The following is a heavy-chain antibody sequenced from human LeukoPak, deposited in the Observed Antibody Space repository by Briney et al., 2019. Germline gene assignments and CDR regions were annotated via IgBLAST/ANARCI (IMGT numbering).Heavy chain of an antibody. CDR2: INPNSGGT. CDR3: ARDLYSSGWTGAFDI. D-gene: IGHD6-19*01. Sequence: ASVKVSCKASGYTVTSYGISWVRQAPGQGLEWMGWINPNSGGTNYAQNFQGRVTMTRDTSISAAYMELSRLRSDDTAVYYCARDLYSSGWTGAFDIWGQGTMVTVSS. J-gene: IGHJ3*02. CDR1: GYTVTSYG. V-gene: IGHV1-2*02.